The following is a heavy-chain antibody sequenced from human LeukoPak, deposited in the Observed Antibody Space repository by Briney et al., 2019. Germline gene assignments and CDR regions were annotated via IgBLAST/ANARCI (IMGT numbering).Heavy chain of an antibody. V-gene: IGHV4-39*07. D-gene: IGHD3-10*01. Sequence: SETLSLTCTVSGGSISSSSYYWGWIRQPPGKGLEWIGSIYYSGSTYYNPSLKSRVTISVDTSKNQFSLKLSSVTAADTAVYYCARDLWFGELLTWGQGTLVTVSS. CDR1: GGSISSSSYY. J-gene: IGHJ5*02. CDR2: IYYSGST. CDR3: ARDLWFGELLT.